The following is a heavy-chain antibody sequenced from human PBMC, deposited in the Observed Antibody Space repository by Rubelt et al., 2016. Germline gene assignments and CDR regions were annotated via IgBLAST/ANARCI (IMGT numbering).Heavy chain of an antibody. CDR3: ARSPLTSVITGAFDY. CDR2: IDWDDDE. D-gene: IGHD4-23*01. Sequence: QVTLRESGPALVRPTQTLTLTCTFSGFSLSDDGMCVSWIRQPPGQALEWLARIDWDDDEYFAASLKTRLTISKDTSNNQMVLTMTNMDPVDTATYYCARSPLTSVITGAFDYWGQGTLVTVSS. V-gene: IGHV2-70*15. CDR1: GFSLSDDGMC. J-gene: IGHJ4*02.